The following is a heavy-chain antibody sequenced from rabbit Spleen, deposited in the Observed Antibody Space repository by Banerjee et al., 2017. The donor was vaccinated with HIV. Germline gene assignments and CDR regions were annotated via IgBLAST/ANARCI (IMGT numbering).Heavy chain of an antibody. V-gene: IGHV1S47*01. CDR3: VRGASSSGYYSL. Sequence: QEQLVESGGGLVQPGGSLKLSCKASGFGFSNYGVSWVRQAPGKGLEWIGYIDLVFGTTYYASWVNGRFTISSHNAQNTLYLQLSSLTAADTATYFCVRGASSSGYYSLWGQGTLVTVS. CDR2: IDLVFGTT. J-gene: IGHJ3*01. CDR1: GFGFSNYG. D-gene: IGHD1-1*01.